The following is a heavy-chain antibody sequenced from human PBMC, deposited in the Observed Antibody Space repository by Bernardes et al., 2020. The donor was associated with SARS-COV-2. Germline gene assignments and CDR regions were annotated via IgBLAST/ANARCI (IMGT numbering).Heavy chain of an antibody. CDR3: ARAVVVVVAATEGSGYYYYYGMDV. Sequence: ASVKVSCKASGYTFTSYGISWVRQAPGQGLEWMGWISAYNGNTNYAQKLQGRVTMTTDTSTSTAYMELRSLRSDDTAVYYCARAVVVVVAATEGSGYYYYYGMDVWGQGTTVTVSS. D-gene: IGHD2-15*01. J-gene: IGHJ6*02. V-gene: IGHV1-18*01. CDR1: GYTFTSYG. CDR2: ISAYNGNT.